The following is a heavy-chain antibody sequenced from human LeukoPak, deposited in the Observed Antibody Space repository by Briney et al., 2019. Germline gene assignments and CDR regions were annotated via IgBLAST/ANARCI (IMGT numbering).Heavy chain of an antibody. Sequence: SVKVSCKASGGTFSSYTISWVRQAPGQGLEWMGRIIPILGIANYAQKFQGRVTITADKSTSTAYMELSSLRSEDTAVYYCARPTNWRYAFDIWGQGTMVTVSS. CDR2: IIPILGIA. V-gene: IGHV1-69*02. D-gene: IGHD7-27*01. CDR3: ARPTNWRYAFDI. CDR1: GGTFSSYT. J-gene: IGHJ3*02.